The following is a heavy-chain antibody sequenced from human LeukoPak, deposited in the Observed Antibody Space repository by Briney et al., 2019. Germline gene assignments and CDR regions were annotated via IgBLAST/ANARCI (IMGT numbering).Heavy chain of an antibody. CDR2: ISYDGSNK. D-gene: IGHD2-21*01. CDR1: GFTFSSYA. J-gene: IGHJ4*02. CDR3: AKDLHEIAADY. Sequence: GGSLRLSCAASGFTFSSYAMHWVRQAPGKGLEWVAVISYDGSNKFYADSVKGRFTLSRDNSKNTLYLQMNSLRAEDTAVYYCAKDLHEIAADYWGQGTLVTVAS. V-gene: IGHV3-30-3*01.